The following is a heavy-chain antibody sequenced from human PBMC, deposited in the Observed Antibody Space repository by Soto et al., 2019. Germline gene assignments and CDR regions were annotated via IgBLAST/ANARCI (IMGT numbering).Heavy chain of an antibody. V-gene: IGHV3-21*01. CDR2: ISSSSSYI. J-gene: IGHJ5*02. CDR3: ARIGSIFEFDP. D-gene: IGHD3-9*01. Sequence: GGSLRLSCAASGFTFSSYSMNWVRQAPGKGLEWVSSISSSSSYIYCADSVKGRFTISRDNAKNSLYLQMNSLRAEDTAVYYCARIGSIFEFDPWGQGTLVTVSS. CDR1: GFTFSSYS.